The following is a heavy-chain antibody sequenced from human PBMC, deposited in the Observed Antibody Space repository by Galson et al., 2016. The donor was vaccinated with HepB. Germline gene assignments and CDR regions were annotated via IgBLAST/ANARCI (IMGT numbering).Heavy chain of an antibody. V-gene: IGHV2-5*01. CDR3: THTASYYHFWSGYFNYFDY. CDR2: IYWNDDK. Sequence: PALVKPTQTLTLTCTFSGFSLPTSGVGVGWIRQPPGKALEWLALIYWNDDKRYSPSLKSRLTITKDTSKNQVVLTMTNMDPVDTATYYCTHTASYYHFWSGYFNYFDYWGQGTLVTVSS. J-gene: IGHJ4*02. D-gene: IGHD3-3*01. CDR1: GFSLPTSGVG.